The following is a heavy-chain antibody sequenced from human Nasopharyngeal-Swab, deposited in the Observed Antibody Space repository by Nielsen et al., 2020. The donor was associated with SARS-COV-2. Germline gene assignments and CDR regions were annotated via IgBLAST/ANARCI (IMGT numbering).Heavy chain of an antibody. Sequence: VRQMPGKGLEWVSVIYSGGSTYCADSVKGRFTISRDNSKNTLYLQMNSLRAEDTAVYYCARDQYGDYGDYWGQGTLVTVSS. CDR3: ARDQYGDYGDY. CDR2: IYSGGST. V-gene: IGHV3-53*01. D-gene: IGHD4-17*01. J-gene: IGHJ4*02.